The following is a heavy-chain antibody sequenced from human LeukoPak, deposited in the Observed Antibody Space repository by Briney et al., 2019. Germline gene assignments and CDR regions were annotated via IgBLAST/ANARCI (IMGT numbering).Heavy chain of an antibody. CDR2: IYYSGST. V-gene: IGHV4-59*01. CDR3: ARAVGGSGSYRYYGMDV. D-gene: IGHD3-10*01. J-gene: IGHJ6*02. CDR1: GGSISSYY. Sequence: SETLSLTCTVSGGSISSYYWSWIRQPPGKGLEWIGYIYYSGSTNYNPSLKSRVTISVDTSKNQFSLKLSSVTAADTAVYYCARAVGGSGSYRYYGMDVWGQGTTVTVSS.